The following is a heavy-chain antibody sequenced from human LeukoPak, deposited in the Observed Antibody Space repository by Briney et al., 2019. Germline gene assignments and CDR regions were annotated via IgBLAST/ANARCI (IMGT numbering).Heavy chain of an antibody. Sequence: GGSLRLSCAASGFTFSGYEMNWVRQAPGKGLEWVSYISSSGSIIYYADSVKGRFTISRDNAKNSLYLQMNSLRAEDTAVYYCARRDYNSGWYGSAEYFQPWGQGTLVTVSS. CDR3: ARRDYNSGWYGSAEYFQP. V-gene: IGHV3-48*03. J-gene: IGHJ1*01. CDR2: ISSSGSII. CDR1: GFTFSGYE. D-gene: IGHD6-19*01.